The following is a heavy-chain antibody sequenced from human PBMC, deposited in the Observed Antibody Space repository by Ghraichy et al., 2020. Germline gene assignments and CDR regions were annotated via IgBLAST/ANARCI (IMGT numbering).Heavy chain of an antibody. J-gene: IGHJ4*02. CDR1: GGYISSSSYY. CDR3: ARLVMVVVNPPKFDY. V-gene: IGHV4-39*01. CDR2: IYYSGST. D-gene: IGHD3-22*01. Sequence: SETLSLTCTVSGGYISSSSYYWGWIRQPPGKGLEWIGSIYYSGSTYYNPSLKSRVTISVDTSNNQFSLTLSSVTAADTAVYYCARLVMVVVNPPKFDYWGQGPLVTVPS.